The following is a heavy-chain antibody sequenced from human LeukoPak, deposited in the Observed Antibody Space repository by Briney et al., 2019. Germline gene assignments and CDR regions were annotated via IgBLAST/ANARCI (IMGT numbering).Heavy chain of an antibody. J-gene: IGHJ5*02. CDR2: IYHGGST. V-gene: IGHV4-38-2*01. D-gene: IGHD2-15*01. CDR3: ARLHRYCSGGSCYSSEYDP. Sequence: SETLSLTCAVSGYSISSVDYWGWIRQPPRKGLGWIGWIYHGGSTYYNPSLKSRVTISVDTSKNQFSLKLSSVTAADTAVYYCARLHRYCSGGSCYSSEYDPWGQGTLVTVSS. CDR1: GYSISSVDY.